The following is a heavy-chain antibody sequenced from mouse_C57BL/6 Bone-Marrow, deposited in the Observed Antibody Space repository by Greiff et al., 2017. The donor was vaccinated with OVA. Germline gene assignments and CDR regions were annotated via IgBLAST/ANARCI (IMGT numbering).Heavy chain of an antibody. Sequence: EVKLVESGGGLVQPGGSLSLSCAASGFTFTDYYMSWVRQPPGKALEWLGFIRNKANGYTTESSASVKVRFTISRDNSQSILYLQMNALRAEDSATYYCARYHGSSPHYFDYWGQGTTLTVSS. J-gene: IGHJ2*01. CDR2: IRNKANGYTT. CDR1: GFTFTDYY. D-gene: IGHD1-1*01. CDR3: ARYHGSSPHYFDY. V-gene: IGHV7-3*01.